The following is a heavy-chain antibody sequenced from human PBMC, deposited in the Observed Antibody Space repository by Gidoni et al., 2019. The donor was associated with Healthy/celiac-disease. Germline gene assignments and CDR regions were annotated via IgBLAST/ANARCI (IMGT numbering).Heavy chain of an antibody. J-gene: IGHJ6*02. CDR1: GGSIRRSCYY. D-gene: IGHD4-17*01. V-gene: IGHV4-39*07. CDR3: ARDRYGDYDYYYYGIDV. Sequence: QLQLQESGPGLVKPSETLSLTCPVYGGSIRRSCYYWCWIRQPTGKGLEWIGCIYYSGSPYYNPSLKSRVTISVATSKNQFSLKLSSVTAADTAVYYCARDRYGDYDYYYYGIDVWGQGTTVTVSS. CDR2: IYYSGSP.